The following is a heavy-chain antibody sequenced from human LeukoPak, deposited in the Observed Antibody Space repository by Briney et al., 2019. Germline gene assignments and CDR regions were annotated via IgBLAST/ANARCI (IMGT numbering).Heavy chain of an antibody. V-gene: IGHV3-7*01. D-gene: IGHD3-10*01. CDR1: GFTFSNYW. CDR3: ARGNSGAFDI. J-gene: IGHJ3*02. CDR2: IKQDGSEK. Sequence: GGSLRLSCAASGFTFSNYWINWVRQAPGKGLEWVANIKQDGSEKSYVDPVKGRFTISRDNTKNSLYLQMNCLRAEDTAVYYCARGNSGAFDIWGRGTMVTVSS.